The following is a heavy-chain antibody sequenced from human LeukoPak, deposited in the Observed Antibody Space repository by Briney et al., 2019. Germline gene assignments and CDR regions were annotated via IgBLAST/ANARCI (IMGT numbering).Heavy chain of an antibody. Sequence: ASVKVSCKASGYTFTGYYMHWVRQAPGQGLEWMGWINPNSGGTNYAQKFQGRVTMTRDTSISTAYMELSRPRSDDTAVYYCARENWNYVGAFDIWGQGTMVTVSS. D-gene: IGHD1-7*01. V-gene: IGHV1-2*02. CDR2: INPNSGGT. CDR3: ARENWNYVGAFDI. CDR1: GYTFTGYY. J-gene: IGHJ3*02.